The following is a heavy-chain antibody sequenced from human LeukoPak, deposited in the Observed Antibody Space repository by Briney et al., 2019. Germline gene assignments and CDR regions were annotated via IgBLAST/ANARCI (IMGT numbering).Heavy chain of an antibody. Sequence: GESLKISCKASGYRFIDYWIVWVRQIPGQGLEWMGTIYRGDSDTKYSPSFQGQVTISVDKSINTAHRQWNSLKALDTGIYYCARLGRWGPLPPDGAPSYDYGWGIYRFSALDVWGQGTMVTVSS. CDR1: GYRFIDYW. CDR3: ARLGRWGPLPPDGAPSYDYGWGIYRFSALDV. J-gene: IGHJ3*01. CDR2: IYRGDSDT. D-gene: IGHD3-16*02. V-gene: IGHV5-51*01.